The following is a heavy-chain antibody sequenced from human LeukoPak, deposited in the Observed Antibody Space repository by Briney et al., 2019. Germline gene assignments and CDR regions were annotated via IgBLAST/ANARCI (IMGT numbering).Heavy chain of an antibody. D-gene: IGHD2-2*01. CDR1: GYSLTELS. V-gene: IGHV1-24*01. J-gene: IGHJ4*02. CDR2: FDPDDGET. Sequence: ASVKVSCKVSGYSLTELSMHWVRQAPGKGLEWMGGFDPDDGETPLFAQKFQGRVSMTEDTSTDTAYMELSSLSSEDTAVYYCATGPIYCSSCSGDYWGQGTLVTVSS. CDR3: ATGPIYCSSCSGDY.